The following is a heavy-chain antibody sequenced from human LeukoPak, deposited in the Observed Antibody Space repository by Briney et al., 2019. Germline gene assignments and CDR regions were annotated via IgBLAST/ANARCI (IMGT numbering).Heavy chain of an antibody. Sequence: GGSLRLSCAASGYRFGSHWMHWVRQGPGKGLVWVSRINNEGSSTSYADSVKGRFTIFRDNAKNTLYLQMNSLRAEDTAMYYCARDQCFSGHCHVFDSWGRGTMVTVSS. V-gene: IGHV3-74*01. D-gene: IGHD3-22*01. CDR1: GYRFGSHW. CDR2: INNEGSST. J-gene: IGHJ3*01. CDR3: ARDQCFSGHCHVFDS.